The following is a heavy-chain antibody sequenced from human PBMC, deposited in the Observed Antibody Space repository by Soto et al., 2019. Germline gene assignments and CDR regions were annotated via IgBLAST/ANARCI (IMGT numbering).Heavy chain of an antibody. J-gene: IGHJ1*01. D-gene: IGHD6-19*01. Sequence: GGSLRLSCAASGFTFSSYAMSWVRQAPGKGLEWVSAISGSGGSTYYADSVKGRFTISRDNSKNTLYLQMNSLRAEDTAVYYCAKVYFGGGGWCFGLYYWGQGSLVPVSS. CDR3: AKVYFGGGGWCFGLYY. CDR2: ISGSGGST. CDR1: GFTFSSYA. V-gene: IGHV3-23*01.